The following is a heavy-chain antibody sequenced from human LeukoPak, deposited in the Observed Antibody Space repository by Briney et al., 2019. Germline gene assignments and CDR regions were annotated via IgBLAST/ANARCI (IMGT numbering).Heavy chain of an antibody. J-gene: IGHJ1*01. V-gene: IGHV3-74*01. CDR2: INSDGSST. D-gene: IGHD3-3*01. Sequence: GGSLRLSCAASGFTFSSYWMHWVRHAPGKGLVWVSRINSDGSSTSYADSVKGRFTISRDNAKNTLYLQMNSLRAEDTAVYYCARVALPYYDFWSGYYEYFQHWGQGTLVTVSS. CDR1: GFTFSSYW. CDR3: ARVALPYYDFWSGYYEYFQH.